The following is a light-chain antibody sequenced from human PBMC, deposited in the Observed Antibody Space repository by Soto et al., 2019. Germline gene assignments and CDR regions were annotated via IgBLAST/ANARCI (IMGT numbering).Light chain of an antibody. Sequence: QSALTQPASVSGSPGQSITISCTGSSSGVGCYRFVSWYQHHPGKVPKLIIYEGGKRPSGVSNRLSGSEPGNTASLTISGLQAEDEADYYCGSSAPSRTFVFGTGTKLTVL. J-gene: IGLJ1*01. CDR1: SSGVGCYRF. CDR2: EGG. CDR3: GSSAPSRTFV. V-gene: IGLV2-23*01.